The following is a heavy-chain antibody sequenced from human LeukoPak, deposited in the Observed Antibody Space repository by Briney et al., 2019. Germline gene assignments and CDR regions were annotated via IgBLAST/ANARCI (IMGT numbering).Heavy chain of an antibody. J-gene: IGHJ6*02. Sequence: PGGSLRLSCAASGFTFSSYWMNWARQAPGKGLEWAASINHNGNVNYYVDSVKGRFTISRDNAKNSLYLQMSNLRAEDTAVYFCARGGGLDVGGRGATVTVSS. CDR3: ARGGGLDV. D-gene: IGHD3-16*01. CDR1: GFTFSSYW. V-gene: IGHV3-7*03. CDR2: INHNGNVN.